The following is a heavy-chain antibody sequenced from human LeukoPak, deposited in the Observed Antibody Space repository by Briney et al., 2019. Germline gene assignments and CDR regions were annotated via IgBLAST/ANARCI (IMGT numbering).Heavy chain of an antibody. CDR3: ARDPDYGDSHFDY. D-gene: IGHD4-17*01. Sequence: PSETLSLTCTVSGGSISSYYWSWIRQPPGKGLEWIGYIYYSGSTNYNPSLKSRVTISVDTSKNQFSLKLSSVTAADTAVYYCARDPDYGDSHFDYWGQGTLVTVSS. V-gene: IGHV4-59*01. CDR2: IYYSGST. CDR1: GGSISSYY. J-gene: IGHJ4*02.